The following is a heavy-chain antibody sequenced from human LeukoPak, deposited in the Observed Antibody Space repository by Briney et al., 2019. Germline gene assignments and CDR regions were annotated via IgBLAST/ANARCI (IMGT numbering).Heavy chain of an antibody. CDR3: ARRYCSSTSCRNYFDY. D-gene: IGHD2-2*01. Sequence: GGSLRLSCAASGFTFSDYYMSWIRQAPGKGLEWVSYISSSGSTIYYADSVKGRFTISRDNAKNSLYLQMHSLRAEDTAVYYCARRYCSSTSCRNYFDYWGQGTLVTVSS. CDR1: GFTFSDYY. V-gene: IGHV3-11*01. CDR2: ISSSGSTI. J-gene: IGHJ4*02.